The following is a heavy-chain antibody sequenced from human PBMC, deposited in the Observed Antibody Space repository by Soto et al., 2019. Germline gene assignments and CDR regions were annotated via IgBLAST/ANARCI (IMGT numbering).Heavy chain of an antibody. Sequence: PGGFQSVCWTGSGGNFVYAGRTWVRRAQGKGLEWVGRIKSKPGGETIDYAAPVKGRFTISRDDSKNTVCLQMDSLKTKDTAVYYCAKVYTVDHPTLAHWGQGPLVTVSS. CDR2: IKSKPGGETI. CDR3: AKVYTVDHPTLAH. V-gene: IGHV3-15*01. D-gene: IGHD4-4*01. J-gene: IGHJ5*02. CDR1: GGNFVYAG.